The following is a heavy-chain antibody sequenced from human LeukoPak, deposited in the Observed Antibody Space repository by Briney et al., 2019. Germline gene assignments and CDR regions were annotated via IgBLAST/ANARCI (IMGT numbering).Heavy chain of an antibody. D-gene: IGHD4-23*01. CDR2: IYYSGST. Sequence: PSETLSLTCTVSGGSIGSGGYYWSWIRQHPGKGLEWIGYIYYSGSTYYNPSLKSRVTISVDTSKNQFSLKLSSVTAADTAVYYCAGEGIYGGNSGGILDYWGQGTLVTVSS. V-gene: IGHV4-31*03. CDR3: AGEGIYGGNSGGILDY. J-gene: IGHJ4*02. CDR1: GGSIGSGGYY.